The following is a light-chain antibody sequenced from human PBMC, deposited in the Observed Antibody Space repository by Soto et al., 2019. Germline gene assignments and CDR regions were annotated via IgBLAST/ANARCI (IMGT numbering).Light chain of an antibody. CDR2: EVS. CDR1: SSDVGAYNY. J-gene: IGLJ2*01. V-gene: IGLV2-8*01. CDR3: SSYAGSNNFVV. Sequence: QSALTQPPSASGSPGQSVTISCTGTSSDVGAYNYVSWYQQHPGKAPKLMIYEVSKRPSGVPDRFSGSKSDNTASLTVSGLQAEDEADYYCSSYAGSNNFVVFGGGTKLTVL.